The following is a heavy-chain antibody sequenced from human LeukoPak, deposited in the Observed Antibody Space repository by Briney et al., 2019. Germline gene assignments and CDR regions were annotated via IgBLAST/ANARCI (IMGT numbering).Heavy chain of an antibody. D-gene: IGHD3-22*01. Sequence: GTGGSLRLSCAASGFTFGDYGMSWVRQAPGKGLEWVSGINWNGGSTGYADSVKGRFTISRDNAKNSLYLQMNSLRAEDTALYYCARDAERWNYDSSGYYGNWGQGALVTVSS. V-gene: IGHV3-20*04. CDR3: ARDAERWNYDSSGYYGN. CDR1: GFTFGDYG. CDR2: INWNGGST. J-gene: IGHJ4*02.